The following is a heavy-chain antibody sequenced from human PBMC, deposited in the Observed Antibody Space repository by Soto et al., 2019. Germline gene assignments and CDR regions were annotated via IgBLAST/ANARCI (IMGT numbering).Heavy chain of an antibody. CDR3: ARDRAARFLESSFSPLDV. D-gene: IGHD3-3*01. Sequence: GGSLRLSCAASGFTFSIYNMNWVRQAPGKGLEWVSSISSSSSYIYYADSVKGRFTISRDNAKNSLFLQMDSLGAEDTAVYHCARDRAARFLESSFSPLDVWGTGTTVTVSS. CDR1: GFTFSIYN. V-gene: IGHV3-21*01. J-gene: IGHJ6*04. CDR2: ISSSSSYI.